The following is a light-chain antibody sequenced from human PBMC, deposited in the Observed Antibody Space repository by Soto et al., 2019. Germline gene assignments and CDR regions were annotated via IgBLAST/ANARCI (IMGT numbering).Light chain of an antibody. Sequence: QSVLTQPPSVSGAPGQRVTIFCTGSSSNIGAGYDVHWYQQLPGTAPKLLIYGNSNRPSGVPDRFSGSKSGTSASLAITGLQAEDEADYYCQSYDRSLSGYVFGTGTKVTGL. V-gene: IGLV1-40*01. J-gene: IGLJ1*01. CDR3: QSYDRSLSGYV. CDR1: SSNIGAGYD. CDR2: GNS.